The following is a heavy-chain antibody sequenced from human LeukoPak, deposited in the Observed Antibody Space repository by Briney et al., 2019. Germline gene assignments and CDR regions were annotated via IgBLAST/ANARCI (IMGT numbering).Heavy chain of an antibody. CDR1: GYTFTGYY. Sequence: ASVKVSCKASGYTFTGYYMHWVRQAPGQGLEWMGWINPNSGGTNYAQKFQGRVTMTRDTSISTAYMELSRLRSDDTAVYYCARHRLVVAATGLFDYWGQGTLVTVSS. J-gene: IGHJ4*02. D-gene: IGHD6-19*01. CDR2: INPNSGGT. V-gene: IGHV1-2*02. CDR3: ARHRLVVAATGLFDY.